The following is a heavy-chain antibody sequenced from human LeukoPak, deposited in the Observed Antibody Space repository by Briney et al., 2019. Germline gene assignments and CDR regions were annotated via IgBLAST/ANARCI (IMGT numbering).Heavy chain of an antibody. CDR1: GYSFTSYW. Sequence: GESLKISCKGSGYSFTSYWIGLVRQMPGKGLEWMGIIYPGDSDTRYSPSFQGQVTISVDKSITTAYLQWSSLKASDTAMYYFARSWVTGFGTVLDYWGQGTLVTVSS. CDR2: IYPGDSDT. V-gene: IGHV5-51*01. J-gene: IGHJ4*02. CDR3: ARSWVTGFGTVLDY. D-gene: IGHD2-21*02.